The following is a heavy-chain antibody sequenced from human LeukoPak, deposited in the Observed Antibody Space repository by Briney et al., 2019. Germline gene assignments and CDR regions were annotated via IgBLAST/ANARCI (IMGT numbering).Heavy chain of an antibody. V-gene: IGHV1-2*02. CDR3: AREDIVVVPAAGMDY. Sequence: ASVKVSCKASGYTFTGYYMHWVRQAPGQGLEWIGWINPNSGVTNYARKFQGRVTMTRDTSISTAYMELSRLRCEDTAVYYCAREDIVVVPAAGMDYWGQGTLVTVSS. D-gene: IGHD2-2*01. CDR2: INPNSGVT. J-gene: IGHJ4*02. CDR1: GYTFTGYY.